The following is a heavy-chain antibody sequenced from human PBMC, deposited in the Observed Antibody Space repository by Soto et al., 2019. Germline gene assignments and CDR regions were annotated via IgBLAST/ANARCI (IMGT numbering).Heavy chain of an antibody. Sequence: TLSLTCTVSGGSISSSSYYWGWIRQPPGKGLEWIGSIYYSGSTYYNPSLKSRVTISVDTSKNQFSLKLSSVTAADTAVYYCARAPGDYFDYWGQGTLVTVSS. V-gene: IGHV4-39*07. J-gene: IGHJ4*02. CDR2: IYYSGST. CDR3: ARAPGDYFDY. CDR1: GGSISSSSYY.